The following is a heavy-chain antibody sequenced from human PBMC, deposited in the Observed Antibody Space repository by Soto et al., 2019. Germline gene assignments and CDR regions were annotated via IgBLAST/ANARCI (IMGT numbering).Heavy chain of an antibody. V-gene: IGHV1-8*01. J-gene: IGHJ4*02. CDR3: ARTIFGVATYYFDY. CDR2: MSPSSGTT. CDR1: GYTFTSYD. D-gene: IGHD3-3*01. Sequence: QVQLVQSGAEVKKPGASVKVSCKASGYTFTSYDISWVRQATGQGLEWMGWMSPSSGTTGFVQKFQGRVTVPRDTSISTAYMEVTSLTSEDTAVYYCARTIFGVATYYFDYWGQETLVTVSS.